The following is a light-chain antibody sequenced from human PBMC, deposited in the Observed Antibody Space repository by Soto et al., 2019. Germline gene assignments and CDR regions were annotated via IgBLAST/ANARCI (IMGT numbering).Light chain of an antibody. CDR3: QQLDRYPFT. Sequence: DIQLTQSPSFLSASVGDRVTITCRASLDIRGYLAWYQQKPGKVPRLLIYSASTSQSGVPSRFSGSGSGTEFTLTISSLQPEDFASYYCQQLDRYPFTFGGGTKVDIK. J-gene: IGKJ4*01. CDR1: LDIRGY. CDR2: SAS. V-gene: IGKV1-9*01.